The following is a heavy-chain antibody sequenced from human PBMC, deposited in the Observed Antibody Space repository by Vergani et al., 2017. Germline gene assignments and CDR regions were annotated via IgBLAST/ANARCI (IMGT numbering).Heavy chain of an antibody. Sequence: QVQLVESGGGVVQPGRSLRLSCAASGFTFSSYAMHWVRQAPGKGLEWVAVISYDGSNKYYADSVKGRFTISRDNSKNTLYLQMNSLRADDTAVYYCATLPVAIGFDYWGQGTLVTVSS. V-gene: IGHV3-30-3*01. CDR2: ISYDGSNK. CDR1: GFTFSSYA. D-gene: IGHD2-2*01. J-gene: IGHJ4*02. CDR3: ATLPVAIGFDY.